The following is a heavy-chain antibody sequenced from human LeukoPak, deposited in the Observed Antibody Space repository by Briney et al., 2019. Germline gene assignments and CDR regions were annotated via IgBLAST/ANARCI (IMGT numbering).Heavy chain of an antibody. J-gene: IGHJ5*02. CDR1: GGSISSYY. CDR3: ARVTASIPTNWFDP. Sequence: SETLSLTCTVSGGSISSYYWSWIRQPPGKGLEWIGYIYYSGSTNYNPSLKSRVTISVDTSKNQFSLKLSSVTAADTAVYYCARVTASIPTNWFDPWGQGTLVTVSS. D-gene: IGHD3-3*02. V-gene: IGHV4-59*01. CDR2: IYYSGST.